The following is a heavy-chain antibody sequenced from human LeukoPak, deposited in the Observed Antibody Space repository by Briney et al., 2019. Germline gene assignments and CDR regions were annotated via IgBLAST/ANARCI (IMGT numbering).Heavy chain of an antibody. D-gene: IGHD3-22*01. J-gene: IGHJ4*02. CDR2: IRSKGNSYAT. V-gene: IGHV3-73*01. Sequence: QPGGSFRLSCATSGFTSSGSAIHWGRQASGEGLEGVGRIRSKGNSYATTDAASVQGRITVSRDDSKNTAYLQMNSLKSEDTAVYSCTTPSYDTSVSGVVYWGQGTLVT. CDR3: TTPSYDTSVSGVVY. CDR1: GFTSSGSA.